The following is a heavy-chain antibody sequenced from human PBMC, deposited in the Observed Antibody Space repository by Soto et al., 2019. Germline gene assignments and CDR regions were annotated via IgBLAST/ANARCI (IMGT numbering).Heavy chain of an antibody. D-gene: IGHD2-2*03. Sequence: XESLNISCKGSGYDFPNYWIGWVRQKPGKGLEWVGVFYPGDSDTRYSPPFQGQVTISVDRSTTTAYLQWSALKASDTAMYFCARLGTTGSLGYYFDFWGQGTPVTVSS. CDR1: GYDFPNYW. CDR2: FYPGDSDT. V-gene: IGHV5-51*01. J-gene: IGHJ4*02. CDR3: ARLGTTGSLGYYFDF.